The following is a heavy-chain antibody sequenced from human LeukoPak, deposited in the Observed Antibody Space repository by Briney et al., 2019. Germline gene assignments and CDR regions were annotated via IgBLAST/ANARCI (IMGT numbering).Heavy chain of an antibody. D-gene: IGHD2-15*01. CDR1: GYTFTNYA. Sequence: SVKVSCKGSGYTFTNYAVHWVRQAPGQRLEWLGWINPGDGDTKYSQNFQGRVTVTSDTSAATAYVELNSLTSEDTAVYYCARERWHCRVNCYSVYYYALDVWGQGTTVTVSS. J-gene: IGHJ6*02. CDR2: INPGDGDT. V-gene: IGHV1-3*01. CDR3: ARERWHCRVNCYSVYYYALDV.